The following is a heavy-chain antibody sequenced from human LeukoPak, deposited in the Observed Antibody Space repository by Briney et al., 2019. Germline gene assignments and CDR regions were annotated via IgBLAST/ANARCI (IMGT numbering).Heavy chain of an antibody. D-gene: IGHD6-19*01. V-gene: IGHV4-34*01. CDR2: INHSGST. CDR1: GGSFSGYY. J-gene: IGHJ4*02. CDR3: ARGEKQEGIAVAGTLFDY. Sequence: SETLSLTCAVYGGSFSGYYWSWIRQPPGKGLEWIGEINHSGSTNYSPSLKSRVTISVDTSKNQFSLKLSSVTAADTAVYYCARGEKQEGIAVAGTLFDYWGQGTLVTVSS.